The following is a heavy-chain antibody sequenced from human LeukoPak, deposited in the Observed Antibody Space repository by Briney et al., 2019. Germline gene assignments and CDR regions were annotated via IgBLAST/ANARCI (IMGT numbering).Heavy chain of an antibody. CDR2: TYYRSKWYN. Sequence: SQTLSLTCAISVDSVSSNSAAWNWIRQSPSRGLEWLGRTYYRSKWYNDYAVSVKSRIAINPDTSKNQFSLQLNSVTPEDAAVYYCAREATTMVRAVIWWFDPWGQGTLVTVSS. J-gene: IGHJ5*02. V-gene: IGHV6-1*01. D-gene: IGHD3-10*01. CDR3: AREATTMVRAVIWWFDP. CDR1: VDSVSSNSAA.